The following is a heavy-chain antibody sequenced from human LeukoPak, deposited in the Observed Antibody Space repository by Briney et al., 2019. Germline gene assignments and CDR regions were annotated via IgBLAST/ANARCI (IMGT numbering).Heavy chain of an antibody. Sequence: QPGGSLRLSCAASGFTFSSYEMNLVRQAPGKGLEWVSYISSSGSTIYYADSVKGRFTISRDNAKNSLYLQMNSLRAEDTAVYYCARDPAYDFWSGYYRGGFDYWGQGTLVTVSS. V-gene: IGHV3-48*03. CDR3: ARDPAYDFWSGYYRGGFDY. CDR2: ISSSGSTI. J-gene: IGHJ4*02. CDR1: GFTFSSYE. D-gene: IGHD3-3*01.